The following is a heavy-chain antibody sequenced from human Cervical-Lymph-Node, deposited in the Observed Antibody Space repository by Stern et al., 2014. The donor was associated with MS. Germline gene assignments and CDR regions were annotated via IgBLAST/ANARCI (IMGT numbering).Heavy chain of an antibody. J-gene: IGHJ4*02. Sequence: VQLVQSGGGLVQPGGSLRLSCAASGFTFSKYWMHWVRQAPGKGLVWVSRVNTDGSSTTYADSVKGRFTISRDNAKNTLYLQMNSLRAEDTAMYYCAREPPGLWTYYFDFWGQGTLVTVSS. CDR2: VNTDGSST. V-gene: IGHV3-74*01. CDR1: GFTFSKYW. CDR3: AREPPGLWTYYFDF. D-gene: IGHD5-18*01.